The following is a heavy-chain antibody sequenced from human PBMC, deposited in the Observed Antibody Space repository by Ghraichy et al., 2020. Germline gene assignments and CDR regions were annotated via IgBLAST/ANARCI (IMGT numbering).Heavy chain of an antibody. Sequence: SETLSLTCAVFGGSFSGYQWNWIRQSPGKGLEWIGEINHGGTSNYNPSLRSRFTMSADSSKNQFSLRATSVTAAETALYFCARCPISEYDLLTGHSQRNSYFTSWAQGTLGSVSS. J-gene: IGHJ4*02. CDR2: INHGGTS. V-gene: IGHV4-34*01. CDR1: GGSFSGYQ. CDR3: ARCPISEYDLLTGHSQRNSYFTS. D-gene: IGHD3-9*01.